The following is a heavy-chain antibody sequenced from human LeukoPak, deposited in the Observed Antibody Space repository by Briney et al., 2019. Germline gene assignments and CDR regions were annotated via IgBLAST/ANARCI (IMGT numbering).Heavy chain of an antibody. CDR1: GYTFTSYD. J-gene: IGHJ6*03. V-gene: IGHV1-8*03. Sequence: ASVKVSCKASGYTFTSYDINWVRQATGQGLEWMGWMNPNSGNTGYAQKFQGRVTITRNTSISTAYMELSSLRSEDTAVYYCARGMWFGEPHYMDVWGKGTTVTVSS. D-gene: IGHD3-10*01. CDR3: ARGMWFGEPHYMDV. CDR2: MNPNSGNT.